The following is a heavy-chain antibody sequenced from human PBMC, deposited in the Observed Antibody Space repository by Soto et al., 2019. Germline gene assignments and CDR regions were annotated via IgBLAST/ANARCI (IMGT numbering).Heavy chain of an antibody. V-gene: IGHV3-33*01. D-gene: IGHD6-19*01. J-gene: IGHJ4*02. CDR2: IWYDGSNK. Sequence: QVQLVESGGGVVQPGRSLRLSCAASGFTFSSYGMHWVRQAPGKGLEWVAVIWYDGSNKYYADSVKGRFTISRDNSKNTLYLKMNSLRAEDTAVYYCARDQAIGAVDGDYWGQGTLVTVSS. CDR1: GFTFSSYG. CDR3: ARDQAIGAVDGDY.